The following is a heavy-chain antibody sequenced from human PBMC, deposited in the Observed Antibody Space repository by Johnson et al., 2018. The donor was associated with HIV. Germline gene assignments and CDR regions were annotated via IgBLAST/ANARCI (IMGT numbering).Heavy chain of an antibody. CDR2: ISYDGSNK. CDR3: AKESKWESRTPHDFDM. J-gene: IGHJ3*02. V-gene: IGHV3-30*04. CDR1: GFTFSSYA. D-gene: IGHD1-26*01. Sequence: QVQLVESGGGVVQPGRSLRLSCAASGFTFSSYAMHWVRQAQGKGLEWVAFISYDGSNKYYADSVKGRFTISRDNSKNTLYLQMKSLRVEDTAVYYCAKESKWESRTPHDFDMWGQGTMVTVSS.